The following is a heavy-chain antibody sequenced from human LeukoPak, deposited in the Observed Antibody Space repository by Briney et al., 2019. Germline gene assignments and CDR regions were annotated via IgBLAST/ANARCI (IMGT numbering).Heavy chain of an antibody. CDR3: AKDIVVVPAATLNAFDI. J-gene: IGHJ3*02. Sequence: GGSLRLSCAASGFTFSDYYMSWIRQAPGKGLEWVSAISGSGGSTYYADSVKGRFTISRDNSKNTLYLQMNSLRAEDTAVYYCAKDIVVVPAATLNAFDIWGQGTMVTVSS. D-gene: IGHD2-2*01. V-gene: IGHV3-23*01. CDR1: GFTFSDYY. CDR2: ISGSGGST.